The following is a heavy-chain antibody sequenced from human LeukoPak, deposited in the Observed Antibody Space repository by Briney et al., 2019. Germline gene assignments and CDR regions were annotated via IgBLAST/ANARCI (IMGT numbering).Heavy chain of an antibody. D-gene: IGHD6-19*01. Sequence: ASVKVSCKASGYTFTSYDINWVRQATGQGLAWMGWMNPNSGNTGYAQKFQGRVTMTRNTSISTAYMELSSLRSEDTAVYYCARGGGRLDPLDYWGQGTLVTVSS. CDR1: GYTFTSYD. V-gene: IGHV1-8*01. CDR2: MNPNSGNT. CDR3: ARGGGRLDPLDY. J-gene: IGHJ4*02.